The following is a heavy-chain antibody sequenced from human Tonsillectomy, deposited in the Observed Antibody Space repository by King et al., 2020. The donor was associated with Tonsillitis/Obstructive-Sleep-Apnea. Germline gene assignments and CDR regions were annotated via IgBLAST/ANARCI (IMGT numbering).Heavy chain of an antibody. Sequence: VQLVESGAEVKKPGASVKVSCKASGYTFTTYGISWVRQAPGQGLEWMGWISAYNGDTNYAQKLQGRVTMTTDTSTSTAYMEVRSLRSDDTAVYYCARDSMSHHFDSSAYYTFAYWGQGTLVTVPS. V-gene: IGHV1-18*01. CDR2: ISAYNGDT. CDR3: ARDSMSHHFDSSAYYTFAY. D-gene: IGHD3-22*01. J-gene: IGHJ4*02. CDR1: GYTFTTYG.